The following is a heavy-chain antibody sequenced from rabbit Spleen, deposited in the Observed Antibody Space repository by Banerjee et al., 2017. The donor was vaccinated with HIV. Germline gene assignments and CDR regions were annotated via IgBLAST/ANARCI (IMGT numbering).Heavy chain of an antibody. CDR3: ARDGAGGSYFAL. D-gene: IGHD8-1*01. CDR2: IDPVFGST. Sequence: QSLEESGGGLVQPGESLKLSCKASGFTLSSYYMNWVRQAPGKGLEWIGYIDPVFGSTYYANWVNGRFTISSHNAQNTVFLQMTSLTAADTATYFCARDGAGGSYFALWGPGTLVTVS. CDR1: GFTLSSYY. J-gene: IGHJ6*01. V-gene: IGHV1S7*01.